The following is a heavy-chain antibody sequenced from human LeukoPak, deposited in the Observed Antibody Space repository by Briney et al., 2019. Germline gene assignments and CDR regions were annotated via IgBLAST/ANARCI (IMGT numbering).Heavy chain of an antibody. CDR2: ITGGGSTT. D-gene: IGHD6-19*01. J-gene: IGHJ4*02. Sequence: GGSLRLSCAASGFTFGNFVMSWVRQAPGKGLEWVSAITGGGSTTFYSDSVEGRLTISRDNSKNTLYMQMNSLRAEDTAVYYCAKARGAYSSGYDYWGQGTLVTVSS. V-gene: IGHV3-23*01. CDR3: AKARGAYSSGYDY. CDR1: GFTFGNFV.